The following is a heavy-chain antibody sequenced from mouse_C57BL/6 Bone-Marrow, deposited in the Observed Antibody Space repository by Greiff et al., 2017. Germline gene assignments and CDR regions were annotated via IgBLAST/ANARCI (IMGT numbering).Heavy chain of an antibody. J-gene: IGHJ1*03. CDR3: ARSYSNYSYWYFDV. Sequence: QVQLQQSGAELARPGASVKLSCKASGYTFTSYGISWVKQRTGQGLEWIGEIYPRSGNTYYNEKFKGKATLTADKSSSTAYMELRSLTSEDSAVYFCARSYSNYSYWYFDVWGTGTTVTVSS. CDR1: GYTFTSYG. V-gene: IGHV1-81*01. CDR2: IYPRSGNT. D-gene: IGHD2-5*01.